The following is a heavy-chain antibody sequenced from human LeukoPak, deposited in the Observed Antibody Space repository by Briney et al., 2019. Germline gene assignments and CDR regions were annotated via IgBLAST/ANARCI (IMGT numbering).Heavy chain of an antibody. V-gene: IGHV3-11*06. Sequence: GGSLRLSCAASGFTFSDYYMSWIRQAPGKGLEWVSYISSSSSYTNYADSVKGRFTISRDNAKNSLYLQMNSLRAEDTAVHYCARAGDIDAFDIWGQGTMVTVSS. J-gene: IGHJ3*02. CDR2: ISSSSSYT. CDR3: ARAGDIDAFDI. D-gene: IGHD2-15*01. CDR1: GFTFSDYY.